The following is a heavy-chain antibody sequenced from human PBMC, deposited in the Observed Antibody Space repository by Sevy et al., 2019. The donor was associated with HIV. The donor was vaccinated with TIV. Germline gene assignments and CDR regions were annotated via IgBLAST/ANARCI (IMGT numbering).Heavy chain of an antibody. V-gene: IGHV3-23*01. CDR2: LAFGCGEI. CDR3: AREGCTKPHDY. CDR1: GFTFSKYS. J-gene: IGHJ4*02. D-gene: IGHD2-8*01. Sequence: GGSLRLSCAASGFTFSKYSMSWVRQPPGKGLEWVSTLAFGCGEINYADSVKGRFTISRANSKCSVYLQMNNLRPEDTSLYYCAREGCTKPHDYWGQGTLVTVSS.